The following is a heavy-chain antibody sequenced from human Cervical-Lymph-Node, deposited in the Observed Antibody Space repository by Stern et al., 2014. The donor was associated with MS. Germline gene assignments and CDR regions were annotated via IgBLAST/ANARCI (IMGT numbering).Heavy chain of an antibody. CDR2: IYYRGST. V-gene: IGHV4-59*01. CDR1: GGSISSYY. J-gene: IGHJ4*02. CDR3: ARGRGYGDYNGGSYLFDY. D-gene: IGHD4-17*01. Sequence: QLQESGPGLVKPSETLSLTCTVSGGSISSYYWSWIRQPPGKGLEWIGYIYYRGSTNYNPSLKSRVTISVDTSKNQFSLKLSSVTAADTAVYYCARGRGYGDYNGGSYLFDYWGQGTLVTVSS.